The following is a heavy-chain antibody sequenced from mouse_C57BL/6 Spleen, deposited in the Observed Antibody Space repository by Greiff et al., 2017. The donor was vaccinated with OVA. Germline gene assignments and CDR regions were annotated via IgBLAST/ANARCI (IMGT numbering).Heavy chain of an antibody. Sequence: QVQLQQPGAELVKPGASVKLSCKASGYTFTSYWMHWVKQRPGQGLEWIGMIHPNSGSTNYNAKFKSKATLTVDKSSSTAYMQLSSLTSEDSAVYYCARNNYDWYFDVWGTGTTVTVSS. V-gene: IGHV1-64*01. D-gene: IGHD2-12*01. CDR1: GYTFTSYW. CDR3: ARNNYDWYFDV. J-gene: IGHJ1*03. CDR2: IHPNSGST.